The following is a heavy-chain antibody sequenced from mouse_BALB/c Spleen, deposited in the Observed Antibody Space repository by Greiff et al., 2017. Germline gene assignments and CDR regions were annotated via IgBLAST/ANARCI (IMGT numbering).Heavy chain of an antibody. J-gene: IGHJ4*01. D-gene: IGHD2-14*01. V-gene: IGHV5-4*02. CDR3: APYRYDDAMDY. CDR1: GFTFSDYY. Sequence: EVQGVESGGGLVKPGGSLKLSCAASGFTFSDYYMYWVRQTPEKRLEWVATISDGGSYTYYPDSVKGRFTISRDNAKNNLYLQMSSLKSEDTAMYYCAPYRYDDAMDYWGQGTSVTVSS. CDR2: ISDGGSYT.